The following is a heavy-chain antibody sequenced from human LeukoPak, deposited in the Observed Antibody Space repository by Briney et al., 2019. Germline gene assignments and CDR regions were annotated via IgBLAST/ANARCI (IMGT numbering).Heavy chain of an antibody. Sequence: ASVKVSCKASGYTFTGYYMHWVRQAPGRGLEWMGWINPNSGGTNYAQKFQGRVTMTRDTSISTAYMELSRLRSDDTAVYYCARDRGIAVAGSFDYWGQGTLVTVSS. V-gene: IGHV1-2*02. CDR1: GYTFTGYY. D-gene: IGHD6-19*01. CDR3: ARDRGIAVAGSFDY. J-gene: IGHJ4*02. CDR2: INPNSGGT.